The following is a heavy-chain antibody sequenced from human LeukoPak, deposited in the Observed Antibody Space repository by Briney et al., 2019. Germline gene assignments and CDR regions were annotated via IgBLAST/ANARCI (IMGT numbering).Heavy chain of an antibody. J-gene: IGHJ4*02. D-gene: IGHD3-10*01. CDR1: GFTFSSYW. CDR2: IKQDGSEK. CDR3: ASSYYYGSGSPGGY. V-gene: IGHV3-7*01. Sequence: PGGSLRLSCAASGFTFSSYWMSWVRQAPGKGLEWVANIKQDGSEKYYVDSVKGRFTISRDNAENSLYLQMNSLRAEDTAVYYCASSYYYGSGSPGGYWGQGTLVTVSS.